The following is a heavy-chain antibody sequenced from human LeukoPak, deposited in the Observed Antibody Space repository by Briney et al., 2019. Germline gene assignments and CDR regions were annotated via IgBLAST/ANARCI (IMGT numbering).Heavy chain of an antibody. D-gene: IGHD1-26*01. CDR3: ARGPRNIVGAIKGGYYYYGMDV. Sequence: ASVKVSCKASGYTFTSYYMHWVRQAPGQGLEWMGIINPSGGSTSYAQKFQGRVTMTRDTSTSTVYMELSSLRSEDTAVYYCARGPRNIVGAIKGGYYYYGMDVWGQGTTVTVSS. CDR1: GYTFTSYY. V-gene: IGHV1-46*01. CDR2: INPSGGST. J-gene: IGHJ6*02.